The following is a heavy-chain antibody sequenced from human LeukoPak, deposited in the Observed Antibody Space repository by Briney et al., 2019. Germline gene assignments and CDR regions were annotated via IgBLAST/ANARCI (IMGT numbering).Heavy chain of an antibody. CDR1: AYSISNGFL. D-gene: IGHD1-26*01. Sequence: PSETLSLTCTVSAYSISNGFLWGWIRQPPGKGLEWIGSIYHSGTTYYNPSLKSRVTMSVDTSKNQFSLKLSSVTAADTAVYYCTRLSHVAGAAKVSRFDPWGQGTLVSVSS. V-gene: IGHV4-38-2*02. CDR2: IYHSGTT. J-gene: IGHJ5*02. CDR3: TRLSHVAGAAKVSRFDP.